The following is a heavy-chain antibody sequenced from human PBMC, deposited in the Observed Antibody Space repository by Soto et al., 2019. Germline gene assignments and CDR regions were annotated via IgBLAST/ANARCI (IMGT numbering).Heavy chain of an antibody. D-gene: IGHD3-22*01. CDR2: IYWADDK. CDR3: AHREGGYPAVYFEY. CDR1: GFSLSTSGVG. V-gene: IGHV2-5*02. J-gene: IGHJ4*02. Sequence: QITLKESGPTLVKPTQTLTLTCSFSGFSLSTSGVGVGWIRQPPGKALELLALIYWADDKRYSPSLKRRLTITEDTSKNQVVHTTTNMDPVDTATYYCAHREGGYPAVYFEYWGQGTLVTVSS.